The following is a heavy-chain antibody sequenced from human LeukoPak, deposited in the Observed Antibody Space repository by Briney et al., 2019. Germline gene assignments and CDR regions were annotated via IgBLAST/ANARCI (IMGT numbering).Heavy chain of an antibody. Sequence: SETLSLTCTVSGGSTSSYYWSWIRQPPGKGLEWIGYIYYSGNTSYNPSLKSRVTMSVDTSKNQFSLKLSSVTVADTAVYYCARGQVAGDHWGQGTLVTVSS. V-gene: IGHV4-59*01. D-gene: IGHD6-19*01. CDR3: ARGQVAGDH. J-gene: IGHJ4*02. CDR1: GGSTSSYY. CDR2: IYYSGNT.